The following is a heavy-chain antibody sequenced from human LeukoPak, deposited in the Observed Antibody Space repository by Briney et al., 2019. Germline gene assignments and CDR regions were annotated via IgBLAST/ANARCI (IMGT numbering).Heavy chain of an antibody. D-gene: IGHD2-15*01. CDR2: ISSSSSYI. Sequence: PGGSLRLSCAASGFTFSSYSMNWVRQAPGKGLEWVSSISSSSSYIYYADSVKGRFTISRDNAKNSLYLQMNSLRAEDTAVYYCASSLVVVEYYFDYWGKGTLVTVSS. CDR3: ASSLVVVEYYFDY. V-gene: IGHV3-21*01. J-gene: IGHJ4*02. CDR1: GFTFSSYS.